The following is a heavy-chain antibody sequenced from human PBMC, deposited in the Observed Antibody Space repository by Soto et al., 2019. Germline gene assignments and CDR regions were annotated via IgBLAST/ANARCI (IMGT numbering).Heavy chain of an antibody. CDR3: ARTDTAMVGYGMDV. J-gene: IGHJ6*02. CDR1: GVSVSSGNYY. V-gene: IGHV4-30-4*01. CDR2: TYYSGKT. D-gene: IGHD5-18*01. Sequence: SETLSLTCAVSGVSVSSGNYYWAWIRQSPGKGLEWLGYTYYSGKTSYNPSLKSRVTISLDTSKNQFSLKLSSVTAADTAVYYCARTDTAMVGYGMDVWGQGTTVTVSS.